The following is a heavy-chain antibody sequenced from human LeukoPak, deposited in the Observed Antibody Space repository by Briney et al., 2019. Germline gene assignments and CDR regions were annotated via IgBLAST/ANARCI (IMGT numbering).Heavy chain of an antibody. V-gene: IGHV3-7*01. D-gene: IGHD6-13*01. CDR2: IKEDGSVK. CDR3: AREVPGDSSWFDY. Sequence: GGSLRLSCAASEFTLSNYWLSWVRQAPGKGLEWVANIKEDGSVKNYVASVKGRFTISRDNAKNSLYLQMNSLRAEDTAVYYCAREVPGDSSWFDYWGQGTLVTVSS. CDR1: EFTLSNYW. J-gene: IGHJ4*02.